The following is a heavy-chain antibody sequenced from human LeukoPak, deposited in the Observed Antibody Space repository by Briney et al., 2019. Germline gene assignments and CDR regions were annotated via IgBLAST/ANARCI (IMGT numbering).Heavy chain of an antibody. CDR2: ISYDGSNK. D-gene: IGHD2-15*01. V-gene: IGHV3-30*04. CDR3: ARDGVVVAATPDYYYYGMDV. CDR1: GFTLSSYA. Sequence: GGSLRLSCAASGFTLSSYAMHWVRQAPGKGLEWVAVISYDGSNKYYADSVKGRFTISRDNSKNTLYLQMNSLRAEDTAVYYCARDGVVVAATPDYYYYGMDVWGKGTTVTVSS. J-gene: IGHJ6*04.